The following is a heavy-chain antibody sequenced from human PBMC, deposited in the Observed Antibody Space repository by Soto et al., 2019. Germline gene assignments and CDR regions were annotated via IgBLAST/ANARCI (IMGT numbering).Heavy chain of an antibody. J-gene: IGHJ4*02. CDR3: ARGYYDISARSYFDN. D-gene: IGHD3-22*01. CDR2: INSSGGGT. Sequence: QVQLVQSGAEVKKPGASVKLPCKASGYIFTKYSMHWVRQAPGQGLEWMGMINSSGGGTSYAQKFQGRVTMTRDTSTRIGYMELSSLRSEDTAVYYCARGYYDISARSYFDNWGQGTLVTVSS. CDR1: GYIFTKYS. V-gene: IGHV1-46*01.